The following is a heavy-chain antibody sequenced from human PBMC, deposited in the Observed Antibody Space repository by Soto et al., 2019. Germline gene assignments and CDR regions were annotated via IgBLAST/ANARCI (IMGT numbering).Heavy chain of an antibody. D-gene: IGHD3-10*01. J-gene: IGHJ6*02. CDR1: GGSFSRYY. V-gene: IGHV4-34*01. CDR3: AKRGGADFYYYGMDV. Sequence: QVQLQQWGAGLLKPSETLSLTCAVYGGSFSRYYWSWIRQPPGKGLEWIGEINHSGSTNYNPPLKSRVTISVDTSKSQLSLRLSSVTAADTAVYYCAKRGGADFYYYGMDVWGQGTTVTVSS. CDR2: INHSGST.